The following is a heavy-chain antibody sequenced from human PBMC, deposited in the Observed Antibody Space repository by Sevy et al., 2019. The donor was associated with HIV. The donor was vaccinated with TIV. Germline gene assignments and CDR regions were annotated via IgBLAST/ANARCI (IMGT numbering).Heavy chain of an antibody. D-gene: IGHD1-1*01. CDR3: AHTADTFSTFYSYYNFRGRDV. CDR2: VYWTDLK. V-gene: IGHV2-5*01. J-gene: IGHJ6*02. CDR1: GFSLSVHNVG. Sequence: SGPTLVNPTQTLTLSCAYSGFSLSVHNVGVGWIRQPPGQALEWLGIVYWTDLKKYNPSLKSRLTITKDTSNNQVVLTLAAVAPVDTATYYCAHTADTFSTFYSYYNFRGRDVWGPGITVTVSS.